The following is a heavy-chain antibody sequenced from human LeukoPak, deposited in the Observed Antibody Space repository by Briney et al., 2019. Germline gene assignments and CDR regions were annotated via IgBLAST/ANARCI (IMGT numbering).Heavy chain of an antibody. D-gene: IGHD6-13*01. CDR1: GHTLTSYG. J-gene: IGHJ6*02. CDR3: AAVAAAGTSKDYYGMDV. CDR2: ISAYNGNT. Sequence: ASEKVSCKASGHTLTSYGISWVRQAPGQGLEWMGWISAYNGNTNYAQKLQGRVTMTTDTSTSTAYMELRSLRSDDTAVYYCAAVAAAGTSKDYYGMDVWGQGTTVTVSS. V-gene: IGHV1-18*01.